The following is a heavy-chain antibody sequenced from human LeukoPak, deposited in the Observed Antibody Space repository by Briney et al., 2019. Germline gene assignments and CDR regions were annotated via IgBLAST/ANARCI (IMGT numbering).Heavy chain of an antibody. J-gene: IGHJ6*03. CDR3: ARESGCGGSCYQVRYYYYYMDV. V-gene: IGHV3-23*01. CDR1: GFAFSTYA. D-gene: IGHD2-15*01. CDR2: ISGGGEST. Sequence: PGGSLRLSCATSGFAFSTYAMSWVRQAPGKGLEWVSTISGGGESTHYADSVEGRFTISRDNSKNTLYLQMNSLRAEDTAVYYCARESGCGGSCYQVRYYYYYMDVWGKGTTVTVSS.